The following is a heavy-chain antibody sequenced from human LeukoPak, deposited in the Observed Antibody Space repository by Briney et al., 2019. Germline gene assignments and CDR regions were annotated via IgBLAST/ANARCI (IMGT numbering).Heavy chain of an antibody. D-gene: IGHD3-3*01. CDR3: ARVRFLEWFDAFDI. CDR2: IYYSGST. J-gene: IGHJ3*02. V-gene: IGHV4-30-4*08. Sequence: SQTLSLTCTVSGGSISSGDYYWSWIRQPPGKGLEWIGCIYYSGSTNYNPSLKSRVTISVDTSKNQFSLKLSSVTAADTAVYYCARVRFLEWFDAFDIWGQGTMVTVSS. CDR1: GGSISSGDYY.